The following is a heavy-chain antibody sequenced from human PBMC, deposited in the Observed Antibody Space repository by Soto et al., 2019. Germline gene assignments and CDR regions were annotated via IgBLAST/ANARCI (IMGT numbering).Heavy chain of an antibody. V-gene: IGHV4-4*07. D-gene: IGHD1-26*01. Sequence: SETLSLTCNVSGGSIRSYYWSWVRQPAGKPLEWIGRIYTSGSTNYNPSLKSRVSMSVDTSKNQFSLEVTSVTAADTAVYYCAREGASGFGMDVWGQGTKVTVSS. CDR1: GGSIRSYY. CDR3: AREGASGFGMDV. CDR2: IYTSGST. J-gene: IGHJ6*02.